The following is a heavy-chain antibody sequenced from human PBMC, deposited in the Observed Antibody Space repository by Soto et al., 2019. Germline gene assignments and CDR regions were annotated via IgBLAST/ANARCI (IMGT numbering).Heavy chain of an antibody. J-gene: IGHJ4*02. CDR3: ARGPDYGGNEWAIDY. CDR2: IYYSGST. Sequence: SETLSLTCTVSGGSISSGGYYWSWIRQHPGKGLEWIGYIYYSGSTYYNPSLKSRVTISVDTSKNQFSLKLSSVTAADTAVYYCARGPDYGGNEWAIDYCGQGTLVTSPQ. D-gene: IGHD4-17*01. CDR1: GGSISSGGYY. V-gene: IGHV4-31*03.